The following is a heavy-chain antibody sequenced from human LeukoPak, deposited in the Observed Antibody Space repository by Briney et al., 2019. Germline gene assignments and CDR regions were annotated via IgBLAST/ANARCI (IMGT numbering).Heavy chain of an antibody. CDR1: GGSISSSSYY. D-gene: IGHD5-12*01. J-gene: IGHJ5*02. CDR2: ICYSGST. CDR3: ARVMGYSGYDPYNWFDP. V-gene: IGHV4-39*07. Sequence: SSETLSLTCTVSGGSISSSSYYWGWIRQPPGKGLEWIGSICYSGSTYYNPSLKSRVTISVDTSKNQFSLKLSSVTAADTAVYYCARVMGYSGYDPYNWFDPWGQGTLVTVSS.